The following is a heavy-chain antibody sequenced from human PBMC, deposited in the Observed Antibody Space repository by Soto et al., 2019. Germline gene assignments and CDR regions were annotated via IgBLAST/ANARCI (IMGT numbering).Heavy chain of an antibody. Sequence: PGGSLRFSCAASGFIFSNFGMHWVRQAPGKGLEWVAVIWYDGSNEYYADSVKGRFTISKDNSKSTLYLQMNSLRAEDTAVYYCARDDIPGIAVSTYGMDVWGQGTTVTVSS. V-gene: IGHV3-33*01. J-gene: IGHJ6*02. D-gene: IGHD6-19*01. CDR2: IWYDGSNE. CDR3: ARDDIPGIAVSTYGMDV. CDR1: GFIFSNFG.